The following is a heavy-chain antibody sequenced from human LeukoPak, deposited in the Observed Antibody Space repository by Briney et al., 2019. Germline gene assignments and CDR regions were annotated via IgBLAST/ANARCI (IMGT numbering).Heavy chain of an antibody. CDR2: ISYTGTYI. D-gene: IGHD1-26*01. J-gene: IGHJ4*02. CDR1: AFSLNAYN. Sequence: GGSLRLSCAASAFSLNAYNMNWVRQAPGKGLEWVSSISYTGTYIYYADSVKGRFTISRDNAQNSLYLQMNSLRAEDTAIFYCVRDRGTYRPIDYWGQGTLVTVSS. V-gene: IGHV3-21*04. CDR3: VRDRGTYRPIDY.